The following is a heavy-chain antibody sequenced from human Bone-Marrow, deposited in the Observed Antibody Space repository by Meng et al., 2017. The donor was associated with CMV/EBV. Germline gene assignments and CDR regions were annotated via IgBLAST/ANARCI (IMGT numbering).Heavy chain of an antibody. V-gene: IGHV3-21*01. CDR3: ARDSAAWGGMDV. CDR2: ISSSSSYI. J-gene: IGHJ6*02. D-gene: IGHD6-13*01. CDR1: GFTFSSYS. Sequence: GGSLRLSCAASGFTFSSYSMNWVRQAPGKGLEWVSSISSSSSYIYYADSVKGRFTISRDNAKNSLYLQMNSLRAEDTAVYYCARDSAAWGGMDVWGQGTTVTVSS.